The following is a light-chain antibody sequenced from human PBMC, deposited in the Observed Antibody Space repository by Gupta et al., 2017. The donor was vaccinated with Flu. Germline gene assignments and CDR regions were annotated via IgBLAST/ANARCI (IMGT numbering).Light chain of an antibody. CDR3: WADAGNSIIL. CDR1: TSDFGTYGL. J-gene: IGLJ2*01. V-gene: IGLV2-23*01. Sequence: QSALTQPASVSGSPAQSITISCTGTTSDFGTYGLVSWYQQHPGTSPKLIIYEATRRTAGVANRFSGSKSGNTDSLTISGPQEEDESDYYCWADAGNSIILIGGGTKLTVL. CDR2: EAT.